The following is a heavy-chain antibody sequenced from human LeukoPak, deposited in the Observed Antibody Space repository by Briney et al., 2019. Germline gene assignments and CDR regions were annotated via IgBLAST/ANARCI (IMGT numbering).Heavy chain of an antibody. CDR1: GGSFSGYY. V-gene: IGHV4-34*01. Sequence: IPSETLSLTCAVYGGSFSGYYWSWIRQPPGKGLEWIGEINHSGSTNYNPSLKSRVTISVDTSKNQFSLKLSSVTAADTAVYYCARERIRYFDWAYYGMDVWGQGTTVTVSS. J-gene: IGHJ6*02. CDR3: ARERIRYFDWAYYGMDV. CDR2: INHSGST. D-gene: IGHD3-9*01.